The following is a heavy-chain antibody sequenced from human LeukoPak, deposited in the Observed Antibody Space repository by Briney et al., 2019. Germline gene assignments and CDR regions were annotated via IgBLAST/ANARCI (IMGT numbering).Heavy chain of an antibody. Sequence: SETLSLTCTVSGDSVSNGNYYWSWLRQPPGKALEWIGYIYYTGKTYYNPSLEGRVTILVDTSRNHFSVKLSSVTAADTAVYYCAREWASYYYYGMDVWGQGTTVTVSS. J-gene: IGHJ6*02. D-gene: IGHD1-26*01. V-gene: IGHV4-61*03. CDR3: AREWASYYYYGMDV. CDR1: GDSVSNGNYY. CDR2: IYYTGKT.